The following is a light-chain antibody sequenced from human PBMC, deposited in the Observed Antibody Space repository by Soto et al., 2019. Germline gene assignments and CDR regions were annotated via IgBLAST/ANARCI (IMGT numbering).Light chain of an antibody. CDR2: AAS. J-gene: IGKJ4*01. CDR3: QQASTFPPT. CDR1: QGIGSW. V-gene: IGKV1-12*01. Sequence: DIQLTQSPSSVSASVGDRVTISCRASQGIGSWLAWYQQKPGKAPNLLIFAASTLQSGVPSRFSGSGSGTDFALTIGSLQPEDFATYYCQQASTFPPTLGGGTKVDIK.